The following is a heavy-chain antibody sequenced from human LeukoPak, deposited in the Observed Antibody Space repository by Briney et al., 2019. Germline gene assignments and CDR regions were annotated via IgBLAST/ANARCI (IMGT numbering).Heavy chain of an antibody. CDR1: GFTFSSYA. CDR3: AKVGSDRGSYYFDY. Sequence: GGSLRLSCAASGFTFSSYAMSWVRQAPGKGLKWVSAISGSGGSTYYADSVKGRFTISRDNSKNTLYLQMNSLRAEDTAVYYCAKVGSDRGSYYFDYWGQGTLVTVSS. D-gene: IGHD1-26*01. J-gene: IGHJ4*02. CDR2: ISGSGGST. V-gene: IGHV3-23*01.